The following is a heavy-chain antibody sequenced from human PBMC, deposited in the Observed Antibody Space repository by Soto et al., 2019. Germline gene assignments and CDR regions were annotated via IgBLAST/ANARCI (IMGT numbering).Heavy chain of an antibody. V-gene: IGHV4-4*02. Sequence: SETLSLTSVVSGDSLNSDNWWSWFRQPPGKGLEWIGEVYHSGSTNYNPSLKSRVIMSVDKSKNQFFLKLRSVTAADTAVYYCATMVRLDAARYWFDPWGRGTLVTVPS. CDR3: ATMVRLDAARYWFDP. J-gene: IGHJ5*02. CDR1: GDSLNSDNW. D-gene: IGHD5-18*01. CDR2: VYHSGST.